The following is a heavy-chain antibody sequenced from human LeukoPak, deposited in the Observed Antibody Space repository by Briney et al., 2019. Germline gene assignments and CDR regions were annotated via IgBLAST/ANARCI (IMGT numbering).Heavy chain of an antibody. CDR2: IDPSDSYT. V-gene: IGHV5-10-1*01. D-gene: IGHD3-22*01. J-gene: IGHJ4*02. CDR3: ARHPSLGGYSDY. Sequence: LGESLKISCKGSGYSFTSYWISWVRQMPGKGLEWMGRIDPSDSYTNYSPSFQGHVTISADKSIGTAYLQWSSLKASDTAMYYCARHPSLGGYSDYWGQGTLVTVSS. CDR1: GYSFTSYW.